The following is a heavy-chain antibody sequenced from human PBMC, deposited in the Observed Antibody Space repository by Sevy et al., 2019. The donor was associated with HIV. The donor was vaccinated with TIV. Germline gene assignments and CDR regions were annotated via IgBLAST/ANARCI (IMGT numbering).Heavy chain of an antibody. D-gene: IGHD1-26*01. Sequence: GGSQRLSCAASGFTVSSKYMSWVRQAPGKGLEWVSVIYSGEYTYYADSVKGRFTISRDISKNTLNLEMNNLRAEDTAIYYCATTSTPLYYYALDVWGQGTTVTVSS. CDR3: ATTSTPLYYYALDV. CDR2: IYSGEYT. CDR1: GFTVSSKY. J-gene: IGHJ6*02. V-gene: IGHV3-53*01.